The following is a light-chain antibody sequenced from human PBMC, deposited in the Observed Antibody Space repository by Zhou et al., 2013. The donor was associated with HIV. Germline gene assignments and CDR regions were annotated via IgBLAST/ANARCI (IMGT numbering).Light chain of an antibody. CDR2: DVA. CDR1: SSDIGDYDL. V-gene: IGLV2-14*03. CDR3: CSFVRTSTYV. Sequence: QSALSQSASVSGSPGQSIAISCTGSSSDIGDYDLVSWYQQHPGNAPKLLIFDVASRPSGVSDRFSGSKSGSTASLTISGLQAEDEADYYCCSFVRTSTYVFGTGTEVTVL. J-gene: IGLJ1*01.